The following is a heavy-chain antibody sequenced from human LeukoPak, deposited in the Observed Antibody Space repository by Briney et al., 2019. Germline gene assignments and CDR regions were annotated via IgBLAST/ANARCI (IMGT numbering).Heavy chain of an antibody. CDR1: GFTFSSYA. CDR2: ISGSGGST. CDR3: AKWVLYYYDSSGYPDY. D-gene: IGHD3-22*01. J-gene: IGHJ4*02. V-gene: IGHV3-23*01. Sequence: PGGSLRLSCAASGFTFSSYAMSWVRQAPGKGLEWVSAISGSGGSTYYADSVKGRFTIPRDNSKNTLYLQMNSLRAEDTAVYYCAKWVLYYYDSSGYPDYWGQGTLVTVSS.